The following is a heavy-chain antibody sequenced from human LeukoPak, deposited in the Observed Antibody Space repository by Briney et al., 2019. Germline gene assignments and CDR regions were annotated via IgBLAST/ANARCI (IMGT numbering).Heavy chain of an antibody. J-gene: IGHJ4*02. CDR1: GGSISSSSYY. D-gene: IGHD6-19*01. V-gene: IGHV4-39*07. Sequence: TSETLSLTCTVSGGSISSSSYYWGWIRQPPGKGLEWIGSIYYSGSTYYNPSLTSRVTISVDTSKNQFSLKLSSVTAADTAVYYCASGDRIAVAKKDYFDYWSQGTLVTVSS. CDR3: ASGDRIAVAKKDYFDY. CDR2: IYYSGST.